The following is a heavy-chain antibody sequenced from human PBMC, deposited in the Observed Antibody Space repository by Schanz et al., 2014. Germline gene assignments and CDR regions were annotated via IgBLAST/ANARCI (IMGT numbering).Heavy chain of an antibody. D-gene: IGHD2-2*02. J-gene: IGHJ6*03. CDR1: GGTFSSFG. V-gene: IGHV1-18*01. Sequence: QVQLVQSGAEVKKPGSSVKVSCKASGGTFSSFGINWVRQAPGQGLEWMGWISANNGNTNYAQKFQGRVTMTTDTSTSTAYMELTSLRSEDTAVYYCAGTYCSSTSCYTGYYYMDVWGKGTTVTVSS. CDR3: AGTYCSSTSCYTGYYYMDV. CDR2: ISANNGNT.